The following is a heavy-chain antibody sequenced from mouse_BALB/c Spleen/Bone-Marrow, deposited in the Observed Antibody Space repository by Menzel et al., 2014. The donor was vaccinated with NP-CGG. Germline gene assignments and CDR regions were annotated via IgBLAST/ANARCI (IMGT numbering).Heavy chain of an antibody. CDR2: INPSNGRT. CDR3: ARDTTVVATYYFDY. V-gene: IGHV1S81*02. CDR1: GYTFTSYW. Sequence: VQLQQSGAGLVKPGASVELSCKASGYTFTSYWMHWVKQRPGQGLEWIGEINPSNGRTNYNEKFKSKATLTVDKSSSAAYMQLSSLTSEDSAVYYCARDTTVVATYYFDYWGQGATRTVSS. J-gene: IGHJ2*01. D-gene: IGHD1-1*01.